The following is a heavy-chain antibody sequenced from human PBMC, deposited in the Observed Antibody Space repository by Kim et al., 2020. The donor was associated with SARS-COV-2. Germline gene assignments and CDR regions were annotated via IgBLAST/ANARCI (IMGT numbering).Heavy chain of an antibody. J-gene: IGHJ4*02. D-gene: IGHD3-10*01. Sequence: GGSLRLSCAASGFMFSSYTITWVRQAPGKGLEWVATIKKDGGDKYYVDSVKGRFTVSRDDAKNSLYLQMNNLRAEDTAVYYCATGSGSFWGQGTLVTVSS. CDR3: ATGSGSF. CDR2: IKKDGGDK. CDR1: GFMFSSYT. V-gene: IGHV3-7*01.